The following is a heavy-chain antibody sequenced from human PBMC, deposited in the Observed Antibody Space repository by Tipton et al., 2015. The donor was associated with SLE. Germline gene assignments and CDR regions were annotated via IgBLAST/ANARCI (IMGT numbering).Heavy chain of an antibody. J-gene: IGHJ4*02. CDR1: GGSISSSSYY. CDR3: ARAPYSSSWLYYFDY. CDR2: IYTSGST. D-gene: IGHD6-13*01. V-gene: IGHV4-61*09. Sequence: LRLSCTVSGGSISSSSYYWSWIRQPAGKGLEWIGYIYTSGSTNYNPSLKSRVTISVDTSKNQFSLKLSSVTAADTAVYYCARAPYSSSWLYYFDYWGQGTLVTVSS.